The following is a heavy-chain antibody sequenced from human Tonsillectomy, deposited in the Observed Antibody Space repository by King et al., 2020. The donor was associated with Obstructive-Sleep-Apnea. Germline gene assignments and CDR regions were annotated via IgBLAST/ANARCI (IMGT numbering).Heavy chain of an antibody. Sequence: VQLVESGGGLVQPGGSLRLSCAASGFTFSSYAMNWVRQAPGKGLEWVSAISGSGPGTYYADSVEGRFTISRDNSKKTLYLQMDSLRAEDTALYYCAKVLWFGEGGAFDIWGQGTMVTVSS. D-gene: IGHD3-10*01. CDR1: GFTFSSYA. J-gene: IGHJ3*02. CDR2: ISGSGPGT. V-gene: IGHV3-23*04. CDR3: AKVLWFGEGGAFDI.